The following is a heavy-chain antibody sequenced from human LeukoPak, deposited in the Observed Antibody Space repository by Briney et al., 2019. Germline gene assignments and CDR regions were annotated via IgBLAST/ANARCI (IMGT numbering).Heavy chain of an antibody. CDR2: ISAYNGNT. CDR3: ARDPYQQLVLNWFDP. V-gene: IGHV1-18*01. J-gene: IGHJ5*02. CDR1: GYTFTSYG. D-gene: IGHD6-13*01. Sequence: GASVKVSCKASGYTFTSYGINWVRQAPGQGLEWMGWISAYNGNTNYAQKLQGRVTMTTDTSTSTAYMELRSLRSDDTAVYYCARDPYQQLVLNWFDPWGQGTLVTVSS.